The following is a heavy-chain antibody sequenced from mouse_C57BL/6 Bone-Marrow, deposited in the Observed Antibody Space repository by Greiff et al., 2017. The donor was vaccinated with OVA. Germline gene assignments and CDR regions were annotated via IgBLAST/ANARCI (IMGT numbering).Heavy chain of an antibody. CDR3: ARRGSYGTRGYYAMAY. D-gene: IGHD1-1*01. Sequence: QVTLKVSGPGILQPSQTLSLTCSVSGFSLNTSNMGVSWIRQPPGQGLEWLVHIYCDDDKRYNPSLKSRLTISKHTSRNQVFLKITSVDTAVTATYYCARRGSYGTRGYYAMAYWGQGASVPVSS. CDR2: IYCDDDK. CDR1: GFSLNTSNMG. J-gene: IGHJ4*01. V-gene: IGHV8-12*01.